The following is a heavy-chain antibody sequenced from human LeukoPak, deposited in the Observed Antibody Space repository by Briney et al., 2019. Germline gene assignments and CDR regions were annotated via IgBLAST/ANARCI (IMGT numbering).Heavy chain of an antibody. CDR3: ARDLPYGDTDAFDI. V-gene: IGHV4-59*01. D-gene: IGHD4-17*01. J-gene: IGHJ3*02. Sequence: SVTLSLTCTVSGFSISSYYWSWIRQPPGQGLEWFVYIYYSGSTNYNPSLKSRVTISVDTSKTQFSLKMSSVTAADTAVYYCARDLPYGDTDAFDIWGQGTMVTVSS. CDR1: GFSISSYY. CDR2: IYYSGST.